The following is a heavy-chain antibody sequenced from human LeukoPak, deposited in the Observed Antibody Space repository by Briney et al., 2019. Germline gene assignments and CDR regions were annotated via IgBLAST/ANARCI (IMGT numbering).Heavy chain of an antibody. CDR3: AXRPXVGYGLAFDI. V-gene: IGHV3-53*01. Sequence: GGSLRLSCAASGFSFSSNYMSWVRQAPGKGLEWVSVIYSGDSTYNSDSVKGRVTIFRDNSKNRQYLQMKSMRGEDTAVYYCAXRPXVGYGLAFDIWGQGTMVTVSS. J-gene: IGHJ3*02. D-gene: IGHD5-12*01. CDR2: IYSGDST. CDR1: GFSFSSNY.